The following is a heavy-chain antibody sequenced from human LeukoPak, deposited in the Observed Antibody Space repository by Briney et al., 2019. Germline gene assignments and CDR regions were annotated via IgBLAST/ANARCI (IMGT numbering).Heavy chain of an antibody. J-gene: IGHJ5*02. Sequence: SETLSLTCTVSGVSISSGDYYWSWVRQPPGKGLEWIGYTYYSGSTYYNPSLKSRVTISVDTSKNQFSLKLSSVTAADTAVYYCARPYYYDSRIDPWGQGTRVTVSS. CDR3: ARPYYYDSRIDP. D-gene: IGHD3-22*01. CDR1: GVSISSGDYY. V-gene: IGHV4-30-4*01. CDR2: TYYSGST.